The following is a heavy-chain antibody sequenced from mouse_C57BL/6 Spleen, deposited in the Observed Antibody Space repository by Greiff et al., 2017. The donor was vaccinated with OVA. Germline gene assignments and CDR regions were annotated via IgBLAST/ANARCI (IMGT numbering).Heavy chain of an antibody. CDR3: ASSDNYGSD. D-gene: IGHD2-1*01. J-gene: IGHJ2*01. Sequence: QVQLKESGPELVKPGASVKISCKASGYAFSSSWLNWVKQRSGKGLEWIGRIYPGDGDTNYNGKFKGKATLTADKSSSTAYMQLSSLTSEDSAVYYCASSDNYGSDWGQDTTLTVST. CDR2: IYPGDGDT. CDR1: GYAFSSSW. V-gene: IGHV1-82*01.